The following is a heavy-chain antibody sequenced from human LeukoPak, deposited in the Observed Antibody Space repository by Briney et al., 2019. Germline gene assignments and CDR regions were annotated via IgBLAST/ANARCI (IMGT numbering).Heavy chain of an antibody. Sequence: GGSLRLSCAASGFTFSNYWMSWVRQAPGKGLEWVANIKQDGNEKYYVDSVKGRFTISRDNAKNSLYLQMNSLRAEDTAVYYCAREYSSGWYTGFDYWGQGTLVTVSS. CDR3: AREYSSGWYTGFDY. V-gene: IGHV3-7*01. CDR2: IKQDGNEK. D-gene: IGHD6-19*01. J-gene: IGHJ4*02. CDR1: GFTFSNYW.